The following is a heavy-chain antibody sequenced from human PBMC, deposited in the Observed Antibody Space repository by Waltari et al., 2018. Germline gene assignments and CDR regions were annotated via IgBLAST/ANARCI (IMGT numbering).Heavy chain of an antibody. D-gene: IGHD7-27*01. CDR2: IYTSGST. J-gene: IGHJ2*01. V-gene: IGHV4-61*09. CDR1: GGSISSGSYY. Sequence: QVQLQESGPGLVKPSQTLSLTCTVSGGSISSGSYYWSWIRQPAGKGLEWIGYIYTSGSTNYNPSLKSRVTISVDTSKNQFSLNLNSVTAADTALYFCARDSLETGDPWFFDLWGRGTLVTVSS. CDR3: ARDSLETGDPWFFDL.